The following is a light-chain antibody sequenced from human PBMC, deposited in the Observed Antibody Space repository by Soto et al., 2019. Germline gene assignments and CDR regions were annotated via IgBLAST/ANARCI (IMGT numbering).Light chain of an antibody. Sequence: DIVMTQSPDSLAVSLGERATINCKSSQSVLYRSNSKNYLAWYQQKPGQPPRLLIYWASTRESGVPDRFSGSGSGTDLTLTISSLQAEDVAVYYCQQYYSTPLTFGGGTKVDIK. CDR1: QSVLYRSNSKNY. CDR3: QQYYSTPLT. CDR2: WAS. V-gene: IGKV4-1*01. J-gene: IGKJ4*01.